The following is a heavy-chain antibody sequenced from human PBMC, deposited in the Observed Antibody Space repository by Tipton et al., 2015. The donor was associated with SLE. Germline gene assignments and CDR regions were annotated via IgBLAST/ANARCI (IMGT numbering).Heavy chain of an antibody. V-gene: IGHV4-31*03. D-gene: IGHD2-15*01. CDR3: AGGARDSIYYYYYVDV. J-gene: IGHJ6*03. Sequence: TLSLTCNISGASISGGAYYWSWIRQHPGKGLEWIGYIYYSGSTFYNPSLKSRLTLSLDTSEKQFSLKLSSVTAADTAGYYCAGGARDSIYYYYYVDVWGKWTTVTVSS. CDR1: GASISGGAYY. CDR2: IYYSGST.